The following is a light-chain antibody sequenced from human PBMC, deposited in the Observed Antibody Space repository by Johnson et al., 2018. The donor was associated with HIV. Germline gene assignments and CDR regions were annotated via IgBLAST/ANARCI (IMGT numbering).Light chain of an antibody. CDR1: SSNIGNNY. J-gene: IGLJ1*01. CDR2: DNN. V-gene: IGLV1-51*01. Sequence: QAVLTQPPSVSAAPGQKVTISCSGSSSNIGNNYVSWYQQLPGTAPKLLIYDNNKRPSGIPDRFSGSKSGTSATLGITGLQTGAEADYYWGIWDSSLSAFVFGPGTKVTVL. CDR3: GIWDSSLSAFV.